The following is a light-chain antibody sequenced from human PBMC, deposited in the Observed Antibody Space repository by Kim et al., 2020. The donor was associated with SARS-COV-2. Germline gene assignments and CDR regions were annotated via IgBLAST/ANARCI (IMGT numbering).Light chain of an antibody. V-gene: IGLV1-44*01. CDR3: AAWDDSLNGYV. CDR2: SYN. CDR1: RSNIGSNT. Sequence: QSVLDQPPSASGTTGQRVTISCSGSRSNIGSNTVSWYQQFPGKAPSLLLDSYNPRPSGVADRFSGSKSGTSASLAITGLQSEDEADYYCAAWDDSLNGYVFGTGTKVTVL. J-gene: IGLJ1*01.